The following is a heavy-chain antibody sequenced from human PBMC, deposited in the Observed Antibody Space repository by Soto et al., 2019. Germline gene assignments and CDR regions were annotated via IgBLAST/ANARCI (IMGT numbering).Heavy chain of an antibody. CDR1: GYSISSGSY. CDR2: MYHGGTT. V-gene: IGHV4-38-2*01. D-gene: IGHD2-15*01. CDR3: AKVHIMVVAGSTFDY. J-gene: IGHJ4*02. Sequence: SETLSLTCAVSGYSISSGSYWGWIRQSPEMGLEWSVSMYHGGTTFYNPSLKSRVSMSMDTSKNQFSLKLTSVTAADTAIYYCAKVHIMVVAGSTFDYWGQGTLVTV.